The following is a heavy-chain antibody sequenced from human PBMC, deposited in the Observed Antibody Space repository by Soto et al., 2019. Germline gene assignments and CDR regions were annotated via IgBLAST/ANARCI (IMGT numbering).Heavy chain of an antibody. CDR1: GASISDYY. J-gene: IGHJ5*02. V-gene: IGHV4-4*07. D-gene: IGHD6-13*01. CDR2: IHNSGSS. Sequence: PSETLSLTCTVSGASISDYYWSWIRQPAGKGLEWLGRIHNSGSSAYNPSLQSRVTMSTDTSKNQLSLNLSSVTAADTAVYYCARGGASSKWLDPWGQGILVTVSS. CDR3: ARGGASSKWLDP.